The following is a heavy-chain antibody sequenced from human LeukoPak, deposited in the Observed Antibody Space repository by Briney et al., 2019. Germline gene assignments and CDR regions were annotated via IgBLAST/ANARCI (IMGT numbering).Heavy chain of an antibody. Sequence: SETLSLTCSASGASTSSRYWSWIRQSPGRTLEWIGHIYNGRNTKYNPSLTSRVTISVDTSKNQFSLIMTSVTAADTAIYYCAQATGWPGFDFWGPGALVTVSS. CDR1: GASTSSRY. CDR2: IYNGRNT. CDR3: AQATGWPGFDF. D-gene: IGHD6-19*01. V-gene: IGHV4-59*08. J-gene: IGHJ4*02.